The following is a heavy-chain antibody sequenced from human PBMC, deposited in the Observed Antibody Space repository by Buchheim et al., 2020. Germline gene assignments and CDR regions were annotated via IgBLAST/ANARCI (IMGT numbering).Heavy chain of an antibody. D-gene: IGHD6-13*01. CDR2: ISGSGDST. CDR1: GFAFSSYA. V-gene: IGHV3-23*01. J-gene: IGHJ4*02. Sequence: EVQVLESGGGLVQPGGSLRLSCAASGFAFSSYAMSWVRQAPGKGLEWVSAISGSGDSTYYADSVKGRFTISSDNPKTTLYLQMNSLRAEDTAVYYCAKKPRSGYPYYFDYWGQGTL. CDR3: AKKPRSGYPYYFDY.